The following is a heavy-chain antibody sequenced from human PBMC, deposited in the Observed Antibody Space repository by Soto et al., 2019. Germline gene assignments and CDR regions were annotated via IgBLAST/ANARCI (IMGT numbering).Heavy chain of an antibody. D-gene: IGHD6-13*01. V-gene: IGHV2-5*02. J-gene: IGHJ4*02. CDR1: GFSPSTSGEG. CDR2: IYWDDDK. Sequence: SGPTLVNPTQTLTLTCTFSGFSPSTSGEGVGWIRQPPGKALEWLALIYWDDDKRYSPSLKSRLTITKDTSKNQVVLTMTNMDPVDTATYYCAHRRRLRFLAAAGFDYWGQGTLVTVS. CDR3: AHRRRLRFLAAAGFDY.